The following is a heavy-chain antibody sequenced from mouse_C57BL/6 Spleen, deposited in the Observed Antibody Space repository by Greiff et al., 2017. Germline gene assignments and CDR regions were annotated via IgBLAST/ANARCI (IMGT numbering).Heavy chain of an antibody. V-gene: IGHV5-12*01. CDR3: ARYYYYAMDY. Sequence: EVQLVESGGGLVQPGGSLKLSCAASGFTFSDYYMYWVRQTPEKRLEWVAYISNGGGSTYYPDTVKGRFTISRDNAKNTLYLQMSRLKSEDTAMYYCARYYYYAMDYWGQGTSVTVSS. J-gene: IGHJ4*01. CDR1: GFTFSDYY. CDR2: ISNGGGST.